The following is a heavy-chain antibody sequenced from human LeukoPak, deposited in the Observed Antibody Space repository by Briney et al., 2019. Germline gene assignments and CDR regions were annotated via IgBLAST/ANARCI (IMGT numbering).Heavy chain of an antibody. D-gene: IGHD3-10*01. CDR2: INHSGST. J-gene: IGHJ6*04. CDR1: GGSFSGYY. V-gene: IGHV4-34*01. Sequence: SETLSLTCAVYGGSFSGYYWSWIRQPPGKGLEWIGEINHSGSTNYNPSLKSRVTISVDTSKNQFSLKLSSVTAADTAVYYCARGPRHYGSGSYRYYGMDVWGKGTTVTVSS. CDR3: ARGPRHYGSGSYRYYGMDV.